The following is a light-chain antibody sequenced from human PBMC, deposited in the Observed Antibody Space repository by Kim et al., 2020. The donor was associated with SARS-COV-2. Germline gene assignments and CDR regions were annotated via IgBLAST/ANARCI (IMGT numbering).Light chain of an antibody. J-gene: IGLJ3*02. CDR3: QSYDGSRGV. CDR2: EDN. Sequence: GKTVPISGTRSGGNIAVNYVQWYQQRPGSSPIAVIYEDNQRPSRVPDRFSGSIDSSSNSASLTISGLKTEDEADYYCQSYDGSRGVFGGGTQLTVL. V-gene: IGLV6-57*01. CDR1: GGNIAVNY.